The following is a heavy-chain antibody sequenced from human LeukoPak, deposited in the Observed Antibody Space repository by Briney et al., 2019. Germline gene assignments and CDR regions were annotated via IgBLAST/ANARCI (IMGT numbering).Heavy chain of an antibody. V-gene: IGHV4-34*01. CDR2: INHSGST. CDR3: ARGLNRLRSVVVPAAKSNWFDP. D-gene: IGHD2-2*01. CDR1: GGSFSGYY. J-gene: IGHJ5*02. Sequence: SETLSLTCAVYGGSFSGYYWSWIRQPPGKGLEWIGEINHSGSTNYNPSLKSRVTISVDTSKNQFSLKLSSVTAADTAVYYCARGLNRLRSVVVPAAKSNWFDPWGQGTLVTVSS.